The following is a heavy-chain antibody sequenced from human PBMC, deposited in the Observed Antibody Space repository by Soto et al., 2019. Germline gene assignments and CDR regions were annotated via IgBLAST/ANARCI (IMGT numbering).Heavy chain of an antibody. D-gene: IGHD3-3*01. J-gene: IGHJ5*02. CDR1: GGSISSGGYY. V-gene: IGHV4-31*03. CDR3: AREAGVVTHNWFDP. CDR2: IYYSGST. Sequence: QVQLQESGPGLVKPSQTLSLTCTVSGGSISSGGYYWSWIRQHPGKGLEWIGYIYYSGSTYYNPSHKTRLTMSVDTSKSQFSLKPSSVTAADTAVYYCAREAGVVTHNWFDPWCQGTLVTASS.